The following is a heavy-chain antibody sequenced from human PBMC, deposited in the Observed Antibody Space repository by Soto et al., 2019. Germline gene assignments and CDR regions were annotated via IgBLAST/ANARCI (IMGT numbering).Heavy chain of an antibody. Sequence: QVQLVESGGGVVQPGRSLRLSCAASGFTFSSYGMHWVRQAPGKGLEWVAVIWYDGSNKYYADSVKGRFTISRDNSKKTLYLQMNSLRAEDTAVYYCARDGCISTSWYGSGMFDYWGQGTLVTVSS. CDR1: GFTFSSYG. V-gene: IGHV3-33*01. D-gene: IGHD2-2*01. CDR3: ARDGCISTSWYGSGMFDY. J-gene: IGHJ4*02. CDR2: IWYDGSNK.